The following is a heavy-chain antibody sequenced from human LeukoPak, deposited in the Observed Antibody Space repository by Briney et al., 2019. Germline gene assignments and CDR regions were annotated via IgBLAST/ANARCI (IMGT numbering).Heavy chain of an antibody. D-gene: IGHD5-18*01. CDR2: IKPDGSEK. J-gene: IGHJ4*02. CDR3: TRDWTDTAMGLFDY. Sequence: GGSLRLSCVASGFTFSTYWMSWVRQAPGKGLEWVANIKPDGSEKNYVDSVRGRFIISRDNAKNSLSLQMNSLRAEDTAVYYCTRDWTDTAMGLFDYWGQGTLVTVSS. CDR1: GFTFSTYW. V-gene: IGHV3-7*01.